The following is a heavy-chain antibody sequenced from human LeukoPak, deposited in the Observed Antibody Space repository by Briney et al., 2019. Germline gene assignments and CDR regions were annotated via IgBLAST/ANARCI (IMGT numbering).Heavy chain of an antibody. V-gene: IGHV3-23*01. CDR1: GFTFSSYA. CDR3: AKGGYCSGGSCYRNLYYFDY. CDR2: ISGSGGST. D-gene: IGHD2-15*01. Sequence: GGSLRLSCAASGFTFSSYAMSWVRQAPGKGLEGVSAISGSGGSTYYADSVKGRFTISRDNSKNTLYLQMNSLRAEDTAVYYCAKGGYCSGGSCYRNLYYFDYWGQGTLVTVSS. J-gene: IGHJ4*02.